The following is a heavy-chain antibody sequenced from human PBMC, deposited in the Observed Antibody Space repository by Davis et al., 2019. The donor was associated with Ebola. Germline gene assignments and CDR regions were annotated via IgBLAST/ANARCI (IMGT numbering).Heavy chain of an antibody. CDR1: GYDFTSYW. CDR2: IYPGDSET. V-gene: IGHV5-51*01. CDR3: ARGSSGSYS. D-gene: IGHD3-22*01. J-gene: IGHJ4*02. Sequence: GESLKISCEASGYDFTSYWIGWVRQMPGKGLEWMGIIYPGDSETRYSPSFQGQVTFSADKSTSTAYLQWSSLKASDTAMYYCARGSSGSYSWGQGTLVTVSS.